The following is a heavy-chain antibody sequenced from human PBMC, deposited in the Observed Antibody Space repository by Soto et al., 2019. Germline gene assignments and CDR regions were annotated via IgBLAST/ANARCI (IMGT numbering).Heavy chain of an antibody. CDR2: ISGGGGGT. CDR1: GFTFSNYA. J-gene: IGHJ4*02. Sequence: EVQLLESGGGLVQPGGSLRLSCAVSGFTFSNYAMSWVRQAPGKGLEWVSSISGGGGGTYYADSVKGRFTISRDKSKNPLYLQMTSLRAGDTDVYYVAKGSHYDILTAYQGFDYWGQGTVVTVSS. V-gene: IGHV3-23*01. D-gene: IGHD3-9*01. CDR3: AKGSHYDILTAYQGFDY.